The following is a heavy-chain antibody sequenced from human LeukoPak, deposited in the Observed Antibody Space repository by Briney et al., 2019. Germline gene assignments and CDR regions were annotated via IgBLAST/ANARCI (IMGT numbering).Heavy chain of an antibody. CDR2: IYIGDRA. CDR3: AKIRSSTYSSSGSLGYFDY. CDR1: GFSVINKY. V-gene: IGHV3-53*01. J-gene: IGHJ4*02. D-gene: IGHD6-13*01. Sequence: GGSLRLSCAASGFSVINKYVTWVRQAPGKGLEGVSVIYIGDRADYSDSVKGRFTISRDNFKNTLYLQMNNLRAEDSAVYYCAKIRSSTYSSSGSLGYFDYWGQGTLVTVSS.